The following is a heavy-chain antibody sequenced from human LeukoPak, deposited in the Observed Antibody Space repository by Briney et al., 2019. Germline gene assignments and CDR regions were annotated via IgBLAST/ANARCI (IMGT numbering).Heavy chain of an antibody. CDR3: ARRTNQGYSSSWSTRRATWWRY. Sequence: TSETLSLTCTVSGGSISSYYWSWIRQPPGKGLEWIGYIYYSGSTNYNPSLKSRVTISVDTSKNQFSLKLSSVTAADTAVYYCARRTNQGYSSSWSTRRATWWRYWGQGTLVTVSS. J-gene: IGHJ4*02. V-gene: IGHV4-59*12. CDR2: IYYSGST. D-gene: IGHD6-13*01. CDR1: GGSISSYY.